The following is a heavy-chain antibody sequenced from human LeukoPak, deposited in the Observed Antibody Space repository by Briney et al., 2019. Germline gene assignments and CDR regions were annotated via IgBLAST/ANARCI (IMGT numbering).Heavy chain of an antibody. Sequence: SETLSLTCTVSGGSISSYYWSWIRQPPGKGLEWIGYIYYSGSTNYNPSLKSRVTMSVDTSKNQFSLKLSSVTAVDTAVYYCARNLLGIAVAGSWGQGILVTVSS. J-gene: IGHJ5*02. D-gene: IGHD6-13*01. CDR2: IYYSGST. V-gene: IGHV4-59*12. CDR3: ARNLLGIAVAGS. CDR1: GGSISSYY.